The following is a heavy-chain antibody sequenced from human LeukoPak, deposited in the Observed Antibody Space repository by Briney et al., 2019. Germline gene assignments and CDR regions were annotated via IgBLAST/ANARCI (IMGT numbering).Heavy chain of an antibody. CDR1: GGSISSYY. Sequence: SETLSLTCTVSGGSISSYYWSWIRQPPGKGLEWIGYIYYSGSTNYNPSLKSRVTISVDTSKNQFSLKLSSVTAADTAVYYCARGPPYSRSWGGYYFDYWGEGTLVTVSS. CDR3: ARGPPYSRSWGGYYFDY. J-gene: IGHJ4*02. D-gene: IGHD6-13*01. V-gene: IGHV4-59*01. CDR2: IYYSGST.